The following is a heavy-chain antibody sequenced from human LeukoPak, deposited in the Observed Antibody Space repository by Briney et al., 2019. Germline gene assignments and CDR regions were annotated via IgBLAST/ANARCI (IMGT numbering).Heavy chain of an antibody. J-gene: IGHJ4*02. CDR3: VRPRSPASNDGGY. Sequence: TGGSLRLSCAASGLTFSYYSMNWVRQAPGKGLEWVSYISSSGSTIYYADSVKGRFTISRDNAKNSLYLQLNSLRAEDTALYYCVRPRSPASNDGGYWGQGTLVTVSS. CDR2: ISSSGSTI. CDR1: GLTFSYYS. D-gene: IGHD1-1*01. V-gene: IGHV3-48*04.